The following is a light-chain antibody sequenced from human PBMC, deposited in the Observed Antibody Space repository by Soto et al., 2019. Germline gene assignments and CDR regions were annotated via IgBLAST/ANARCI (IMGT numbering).Light chain of an antibody. CDR2: SND. CDR3: AAWDDSLSGPV. Sequence: QSVLTQPPSASGTPGQRVTISCSGSSSNIESNTVNWYQQVPGTAPKLLIYSNDQRPSGVPDRFSGSKSGTSASLAISGLQSEDEADYSCAAWDDSLSGPVFGGGTKLTVL. V-gene: IGLV1-44*01. CDR1: SSNIESNT. J-gene: IGLJ2*01.